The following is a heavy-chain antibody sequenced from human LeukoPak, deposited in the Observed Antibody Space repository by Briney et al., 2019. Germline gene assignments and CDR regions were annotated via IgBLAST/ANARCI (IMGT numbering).Heavy chain of an antibody. Sequence: GGSLRLSCAASGFTFSSYAMSWVGQAPGKGLEWVSAISGSGGSTYYADSVKGRFTISRDNSKNTLYLQMNSLRAEDTAVYYCAKDADIIVVPADYFDYWGQGPLVTVSS. J-gene: IGHJ4*02. D-gene: IGHD2-2*01. CDR3: AKDADIIVVPADYFDY. CDR2: ISGSGGST. V-gene: IGHV3-23*01. CDR1: GFTFSSYA.